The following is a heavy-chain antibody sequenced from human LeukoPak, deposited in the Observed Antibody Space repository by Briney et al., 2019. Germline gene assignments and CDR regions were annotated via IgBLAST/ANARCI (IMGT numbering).Heavy chain of an antibody. D-gene: IGHD2-21*02. CDR2: IYYSGST. CDR3: ARSFGDLVIYFDY. Sequence: SQTLSLTCTVSGGSISSGDYYWSWIRQPPGKGLEWIGYIYYSGSTYYNPSLKSRVTISADTSKNQFSLKLSSVTAADTAVYYCARSFGDLVIYFDYWGQGTLVTVSS. J-gene: IGHJ4*02. CDR1: GGSISSGDYY. V-gene: IGHV4-30-4*01.